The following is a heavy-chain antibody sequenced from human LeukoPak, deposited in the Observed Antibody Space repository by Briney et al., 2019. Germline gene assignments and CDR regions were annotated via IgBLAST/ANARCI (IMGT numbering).Heavy chain of an antibody. D-gene: IGHD6-13*01. Sequence: GGSLRLSCTASGFTFDDYAMHWVRQAPGKGLEWVAGISWNSGSIGYADSVKGRFTISRDNAKNSLYLRMNSMRAEDMALYYCAKDLGAAGKRAFDIWGQGTMVTVSS. J-gene: IGHJ3*02. V-gene: IGHV3-9*03. CDR3: AKDLGAAGKRAFDI. CDR2: ISWNSGSI. CDR1: GFTFDDYA.